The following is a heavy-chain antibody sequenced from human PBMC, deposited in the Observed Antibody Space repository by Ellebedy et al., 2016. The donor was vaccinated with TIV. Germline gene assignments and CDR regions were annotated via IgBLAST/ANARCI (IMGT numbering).Heavy chain of an antibody. Sequence: GESLKISCAASGFTFSNFAMHWVRQAPGKGLEWLSVISAGGDNKYNADSVKGRFTITRDNSKNTLFLQMNRLRTEDTAVYYCAKGSSSGFNYDRVGFQYWGQGTLVTVSS. D-gene: IGHD3-22*01. CDR2: ISAGGDNK. CDR1: GFTFSNFA. CDR3: AKGSSSGFNYDRVGFQY. J-gene: IGHJ4*02. V-gene: IGHV3-23*01.